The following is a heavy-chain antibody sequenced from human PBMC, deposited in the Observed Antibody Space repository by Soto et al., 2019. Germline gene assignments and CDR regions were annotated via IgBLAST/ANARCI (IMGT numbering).Heavy chain of an antibody. CDR2: IGDSGAST. V-gene: IGHV3-23*01. CDR3: AKGVELDV. J-gene: IGHJ6*04. D-gene: IGHD1-26*01. Sequence: EVLLLESGGGLVQPGGSLRLSCEASGFSFSSFAMNWVRQAPGKGLEWVSAIGDSGASTYYADSVKGRFTISRDNSRNTLDLQLNSRRAEDTAVYYCAKGVELDVWGNGTTVTVSS. CDR1: GFSFSSFA.